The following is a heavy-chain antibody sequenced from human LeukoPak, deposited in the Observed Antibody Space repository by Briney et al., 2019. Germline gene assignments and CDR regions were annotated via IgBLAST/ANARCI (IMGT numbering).Heavy chain of an antibody. D-gene: IGHD2-15*01. CDR1: GGSISSYY. CDR2: IYYSGST. J-gene: IGHJ6*02. Sequence: NASETLSLTCTVSGGSISSYYWSWIRQPPGKGLEWIGYIYYSGSTNYNPSLKSRVTISVDTSKNQFSLKLSSVTAADTAVYYCARHQCSGGGGSCHYYYYGMDVWGQGTTVTVSS. CDR3: ARHQCSGGGGSCHYYYYGMDV. V-gene: IGHV4-59*08.